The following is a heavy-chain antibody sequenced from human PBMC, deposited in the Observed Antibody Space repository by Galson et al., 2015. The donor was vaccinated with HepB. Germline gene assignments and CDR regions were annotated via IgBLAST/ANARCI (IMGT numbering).Heavy chain of an antibody. CDR2: ISAYNGNT. CDR1: GCTLTTYA. Sequence: SVKVSCKASGCTLTTYAISWVRQAPGQGLEWMGWISAYNGNTNYAQRLQGRVTMTTDTSTTTAYMELKSLRSDDTAVYYCARGDDFLTGYYRGFDYWGQGTLLTVSS. CDR3: ARGDDFLTGYYRGFDY. D-gene: IGHD3/OR15-3a*01. V-gene: IGHV1-18*01. J-gene: IGHJ4*02.